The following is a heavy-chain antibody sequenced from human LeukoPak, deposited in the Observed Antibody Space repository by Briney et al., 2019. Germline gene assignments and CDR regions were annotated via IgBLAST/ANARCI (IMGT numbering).Heavy chain of an antibody. Sequence: GGSLRLSCAASGLTFGSYTMNWVRQAPGKGLEWVSSISSSSSYIYYADSVKGRFTISRDNAKKSLYLQMNSLRAEDTAVYYCARGWPRGAFDIWGQGTMVTVSS. V-gene: IGHV3-21*01. CDR1: GLTFGSYT. D-gene: IGHD1-26*01. CDR3: ARGWPRGAFDI. J-gene: IGHJ3*02. CDR2: ISSSSSYI.